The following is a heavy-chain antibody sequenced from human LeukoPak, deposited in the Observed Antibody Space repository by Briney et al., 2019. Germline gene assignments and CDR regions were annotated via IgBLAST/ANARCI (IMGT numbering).Heavy chain of an antibody. CDR1: GGSISSYY. CDR3: ASSPHVLLWFGEFKEDYYYYMDV. Sequence: KASETLSLTCTVSGGSISSYYWSWIRQPPGKGLEWIGYIYTSGSTNYSPSLKSRVTISVDTSKNQFSLKLSSVTAADTAVYYCASSPHVLLWFGEFKEDYYYYMDVWGKGTTVTVSS. CDR2: IYTSGST. J-gene: IGHJ6*03. V-gene: IGHV4-4*09. D-gene: IGHD3-10*01.